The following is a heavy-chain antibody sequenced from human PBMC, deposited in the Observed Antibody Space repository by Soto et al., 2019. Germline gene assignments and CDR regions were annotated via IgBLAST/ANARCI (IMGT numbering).Heavy chain of an antibody. D-gene: IGHD3-3*01. CDR3: ASDFWSGFQPSGYYYGMDV. CDR1: GDSVSSNSAA. V-gene: IGHV6-1*01. CDR2: TYYRSKWYN. J-gene: IGHJ6*02. Sequence: SQTLSLTCAISGDSVSSNSAAWNWIRQSPSRGLEWLGRTYYRSKWYNDYAVSVKSRITINPDTSKNQFSLQLNSVTPEDTAVYYCASDFWSGFQPSGYYYGMDVWGQGTTVTVSS.